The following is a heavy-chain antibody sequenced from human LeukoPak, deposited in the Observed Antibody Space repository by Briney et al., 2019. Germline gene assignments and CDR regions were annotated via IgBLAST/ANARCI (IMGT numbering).Heavy chain of an antibody. J-gene: IGHJ4*02. CDR1: GFTFSSYG. CDR2: ISYDGSNK. CDR3: AKDPRDYVWGWSYRYYFDY. V-gene: IGHV3-30*18. Sequence: PGGSLRLSCAASGFTFSSYGMHWVRQAPGKGLEWVAVISYDGSNKYYADSVKGRFTISRDNSKNTLYLQMNSLRVEDTAVYYCAKDPRDYVWGWSYRYYFDYWGQGTLLTVSS. D-gene: IGHD3-16*01.